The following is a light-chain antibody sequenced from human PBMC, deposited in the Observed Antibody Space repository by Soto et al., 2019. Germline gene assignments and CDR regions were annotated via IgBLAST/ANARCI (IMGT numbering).Light chain of an antibody. CDR2: EDS. V-gene: IGLV2-23*01. CDR3: CSYAGSSTVV. J-gene: IGLJ2*01. CDR1: SSDVGRYNL. Sequence: QSVLTQPASVSGSPGQSITISCTGTSSDVGRYNLVSWYQQYPGKVPKLMIYEDSKRPSGVSNRFSGSKSGNTASLTISGLQAEDEADYYCCSYAGSSTVVFGGGTKLTVL.